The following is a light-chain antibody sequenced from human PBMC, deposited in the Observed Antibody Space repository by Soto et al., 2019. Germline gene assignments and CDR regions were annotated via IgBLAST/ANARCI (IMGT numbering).Light chain of an antibody. J-gene: IGKJ1*01. V-gene: IGKV3-20*01. Sequence: EIVLTQSPGTLSLSAGERATLSCRASQSVSSSSLAWYQQKPGQAPRLLIYGASSRATGIPDRFSGSGSGTDFTLTISRLEPEDFAVNYCQQYCSSPTTFGQGTKVEIK. CDR1: QSVSSSS. CDR2: GAS. CDR3: QQYCSSPTT.